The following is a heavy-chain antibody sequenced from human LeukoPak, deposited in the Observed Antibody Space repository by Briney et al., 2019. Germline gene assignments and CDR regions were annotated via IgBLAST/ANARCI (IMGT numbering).Heavy chain of an antibody. Sequence: SETLSLTCAVSGGSISRSNWWSWVRQPPGKGLEWIGEIYHSGSTKYNPSLKSRVTISMDKSKNQFSLKLSPVTAADTAVYYCARQDYYDTGTWYFDLWGRGTLVTVSS. CDR3: ARQDYYDTGTWYFDL. V-gene: IGHV4-4*02. CDR1: GGSISRSNW. D-gene: IGHD3-22*01. J-gene: IGHJ2*01. CDR2: IYHSGST.